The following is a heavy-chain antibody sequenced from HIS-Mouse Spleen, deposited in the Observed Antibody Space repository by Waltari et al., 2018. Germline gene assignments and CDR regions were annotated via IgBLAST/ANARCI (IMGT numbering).Heavy chain of an antibody. J-gene: IGHJ2*01. CDR1: GGSISSSSYY. CDR2: IYYRGGT. Sequence: QLQLQESGPGLVKPSETLSLTCTVSGGSISSSSYYWGWIRQPPGKGLEWIGSIYYRGGTYYNPALKSRVTISVDTSKNQFSLKLSSVTAADPAVYYCAREIPYSSSWYDWYFDLWGRGTLVTVSS. V-gene: IGHV4-39*07. D-gene: IGHD6-13*01. CDR3: AREIPYSSSWYDWYFDL.